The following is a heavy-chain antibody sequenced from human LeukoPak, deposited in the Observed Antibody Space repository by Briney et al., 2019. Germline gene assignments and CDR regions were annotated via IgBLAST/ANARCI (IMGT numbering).Heavy chain of an antibody. J-gene: IGHJ4*02. CDR1: GYTFTSYY. CDR3: AREREPETFGVPTDY. CDR2: INPSGGNT. D-gene: IGHD3-16*01. Sequence: ASVKVSCKASGYTFTSYYMHWVRQAPGQGLEWMGIINPSGGNTSYAQKFQGRVTMTRDTSTSTVYMELSNLRSEDTAVYYCAREREPETFGVPTDYWGQGTLIAVSS. V-gene: IGHV1-46*01.